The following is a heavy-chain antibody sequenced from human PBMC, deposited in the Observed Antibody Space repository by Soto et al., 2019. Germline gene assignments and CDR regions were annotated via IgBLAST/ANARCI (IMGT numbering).Heavy chain of an antibody. J-gene: IGHJ3*02. CDR2: IYSGGST. CDR3: AREDGYRGGDAFDI. CDR1: GFTVSSNY. D-gene: IGHD5-12*01. V-gene: IGHV3-66*01. Sequence: EVQLVESGGGLVQPGGSLRLSCAASGFTVSSNYMSWVRQAPGKGLEWVSVIYSGGSTYYADSVKGRFTISRDNSKNTRYLQMNSLRGEDTAVYYCAREDGYRGGDAFDIWGQGTMVTVSS.